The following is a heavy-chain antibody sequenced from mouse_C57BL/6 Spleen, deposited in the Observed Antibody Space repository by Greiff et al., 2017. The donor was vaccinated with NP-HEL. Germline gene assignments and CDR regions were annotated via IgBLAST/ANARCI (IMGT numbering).Heavy chain of an antibody. CDR2: IYPSDSGT. CDR1: GYTFTSYW. Sequence: VQLQQPGAELVRPGSSVKLSCKASGYTFTSYWMDWVKQRPGQGLEWIGNIYPSDSGTHYNQKFKDKATLTVDKSSSTAYMQLSSLTSEDSSVYYCASPYYGSSCRWYFDVWGTGTTVTVSS. V-gene: IGHV1-61*01. J-gene: IGHJ1*03. D-gene: IGHD1-1*01. CDR3: ASPYYGSSCRWYFDV.